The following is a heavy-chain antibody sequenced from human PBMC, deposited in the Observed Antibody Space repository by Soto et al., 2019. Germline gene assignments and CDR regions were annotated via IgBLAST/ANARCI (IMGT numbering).Heavy chain of an antibody. CDR2: INAGNGNT. J-gene: IGHJ6*02. CDR1: GYTLTSYA. CDR3: ARRSDYYYYYGMDV. V-gene: IGHV1-3*01. Sequence: ASVKVSCKASGYTLTSYAVHWVRQAPGQRLEWMGWINAGNGNTKYSQKFQGRVTITRDTSASTAYMELSSLRSEDTAVYYCARRSDYYYYYGMDVWGQGTTVTVSS.